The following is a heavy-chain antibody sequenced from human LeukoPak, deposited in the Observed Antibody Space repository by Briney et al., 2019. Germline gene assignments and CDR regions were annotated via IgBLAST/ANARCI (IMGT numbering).Heavy chain of an antibody. CDR2: IRSKDHDGTT. CDR3: TRDPHYYHGNPHDF. J-gene: IGHJ4*02. Sequence: GGSLRLSCTASGFTFGDYALSWFRQVPGKGLEWLSFIRSKDHDGTTEYAASVKGRFTISRDDSNSIAYLQMNSLIIEDTAVYFCTRDPHYYHGNPHDFWGQGTRVTVSS. V-gene: IGHV3-49*03. D-gene: IGHD4-23*01. CDR1: GFTFGDYA.